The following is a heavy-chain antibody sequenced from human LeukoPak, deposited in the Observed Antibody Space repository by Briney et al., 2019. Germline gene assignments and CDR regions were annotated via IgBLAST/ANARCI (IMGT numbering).Heavy chain of an antibody. V-gene: IGHV1-18*01. CDR3: ARDSRSYDILTGDPSELEP. Sequence: ASVKVSCKASGYTFTSYGISWVRQAPGQGLEWMGWISAYNGNTNYAQKLQGRVTMTTDTSTSTAYMELRSLRSDDTAVYYCARDSRSYDILTGDPSELEPWGQGTLVTVSS. CDR2: ISAYNGNT. CDR1: GYTFTSYG. J-gene: IGHJ5*02. D-gene: IGHD3-9*01.